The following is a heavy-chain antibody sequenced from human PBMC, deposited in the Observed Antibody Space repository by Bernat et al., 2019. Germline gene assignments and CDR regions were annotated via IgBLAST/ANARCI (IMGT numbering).Heavy chain of an antibody. CDR3: ARDYSGSGYYGDFDY. CDR1: GGSISSGGYY. J-gene: IGHJ4*02. CDR2: IYYSGST. V-gene: IGHV4-31*03. Sequence: QVQLQESGPGLVKPSQTLSLTCTVSGGSISSGGYYWSWIRQHPGKGLEWIGYIYYSGSTYYNPSLKSRVTISVDTSKNQFSLQLSSVTAADTAVYYCARDYSGSGYYGDFDYWGQGTLVTVSS. D-gene: IGHD3-3*01.